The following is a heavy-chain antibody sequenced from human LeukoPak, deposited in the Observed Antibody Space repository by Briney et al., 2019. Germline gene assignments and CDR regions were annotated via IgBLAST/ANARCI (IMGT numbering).Heavy chain of an antibody. CDR2: IYYSGST. J-gene: IGHJ6*03. CDR1: GYSISSGYY. CDR3: ARAYSSGWTYYMDV. D-gene: IGHD6-19*01. V-gene: IGHV4-38-2*02. Sequence: SETLSLTCTVSGYSISSGYYWGWIRQPPGKGLEWIGSIYYSGSTYYNPSLKSRVTISVDTSKNQFSLKLSSVTAADTAVYYCARAYSSGWTYYMDVWGKGTTVTISS.